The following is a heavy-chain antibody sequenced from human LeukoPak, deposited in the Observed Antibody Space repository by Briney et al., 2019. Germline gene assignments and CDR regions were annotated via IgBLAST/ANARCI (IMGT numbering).Heavy chain of an antibody. J-gene: IGHJ4*02. Sequence: ASVKVSCKASGGTFSSYAISWVRQAPGQGLEWMGGIIPIFGTANYAQKFQGRVTITADESTSTAYMELSSLRSEDTAVYYCARGRNSGSWSPNFDYGGQETLVTVPS. V-gene: IGHV1-69*01. D-gene: IGHD6-13*01. CDR3: ARGRNSGSWSPNFDY. CDR1: GGTFSSYA. CDR2: IIPIFGTA.